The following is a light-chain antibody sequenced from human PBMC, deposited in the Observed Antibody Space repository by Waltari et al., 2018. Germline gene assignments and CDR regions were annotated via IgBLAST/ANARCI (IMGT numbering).Light chain of an antibody. V-gene: IGLV2-11*01. CDR1: SSDVGGYKY. J-gene: IGLJ1*01. Sequence: QSALTQPRSVSGSPGQSVTISCAGTSSDVGGYKYVSWYLQHPGKAPKPMISDGTPRPSGVPGRFSGSKSGTPASLTISGLQAEDEAEYYCCSYAGGSYVFGTGTKVTVL. CDR3: CSYAGGSYV. CDR2: DGT.